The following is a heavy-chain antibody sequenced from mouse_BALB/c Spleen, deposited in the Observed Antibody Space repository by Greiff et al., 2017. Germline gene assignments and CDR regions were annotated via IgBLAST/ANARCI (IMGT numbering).Heavy chain of an antibody. J-gene: IGHJ2*01. V-gene: IGHV5-12-2*01. CDR3: ARQKGNYVFFDY. D-gene: IGHD2-1*01. CDR2: ISNGGGST. CDR1: GFTFSSYT. Sequence: EVQLVESGGGLVQPGGSLKLSCAASGFTFSSYTMSWVRQTPEKRLEWVAYISNGGGSTYYPDTVKGRFTISRDNAKNTLYLQMSSLKSEDTAMYYCARQKGNYVFFDYWGQGTTLTVSS.